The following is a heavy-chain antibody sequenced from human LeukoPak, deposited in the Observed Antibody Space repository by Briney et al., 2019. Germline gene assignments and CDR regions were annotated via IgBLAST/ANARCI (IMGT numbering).Heavy chain of an antibody. V-gene: IGHV4-59*12. Sequence: SETLSLTCTVSGGSISSYYWSWIRQPPGKGLEWIGYIYYSGTTNYNSSLKSRVTISVDTSKNQFSLKLSSVTAADTAVYYCARDVVAAPGTWDYWGQGTLVTVSS. CDR3: ARDVVAAPGTWDY. CDR2: IYYSGTT. J-gene: IGHJ4*02. CDR1: GGSISSYY. D-gene: IGHD6-13*01.